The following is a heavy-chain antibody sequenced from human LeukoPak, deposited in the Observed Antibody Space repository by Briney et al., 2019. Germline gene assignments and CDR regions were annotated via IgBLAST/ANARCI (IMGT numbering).Heavy chain of an antibody. CDR2: IIPILGIA. CDR3: ARGGPPQCSSGWTGFDY. D-gene: IGHD6-19*01. CDR1: GGTFSSYT. J-gene: IGHJ4*02. V-gene: IGHV1-69*02. Sequence: SVKVSCKASGGTFSSYTISWVRQAPGQGLEWMGRIIPILGIANYAQKFQGRVTITADKSTSTAYMELSSLRSEDTAVYYCARGGPPQCSSGWTGFDYWGQGTLVTVSS.